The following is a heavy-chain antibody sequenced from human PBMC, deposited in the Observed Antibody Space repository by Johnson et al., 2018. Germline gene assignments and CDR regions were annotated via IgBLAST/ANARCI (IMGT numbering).Heavy chain of an antibody. D-gene: IGHD1-1*01. V-gene: IGHV3-9*01. CDR2: ISWNSGST. CDR3: VKGPRIQALHKLYMDV. J-gene: IGHJ6*03. CDR1: GFTFDDYV. Sequence: VQLVESGGGLVQPGRSLRLSCAASGFTFDDYVMHWVRQAPGKGLEWVSGISWNSGSTDYGDSVEGRFTISRDNAQNSLYLQMNSLRGEDTGLYYCVKGPRIQALHKLYMDVWGKGTTVTVSS.